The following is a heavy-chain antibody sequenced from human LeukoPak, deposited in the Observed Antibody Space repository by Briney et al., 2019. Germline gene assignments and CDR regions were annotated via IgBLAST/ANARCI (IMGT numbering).Heavy chain of an antibody. Sequence: GGSLRLSCAASGFTFSSYAMSWVRQAPGKGLEWVSAISGSGSSTYYADSVKGRFTISRDNSKNTLYLQMNSLRAEDTAVYYCAKPRENSGGVGRYFDYWGQGTLVTVSS. CDR3: AKPRENSGGVGRYFDY. J-gene: IGHJ4*02. V-gene: IGHV3-23*01. CDR1: GFTFSSYA. D-gene: IGHD6-19*01. CDR2: ISGSGSST.